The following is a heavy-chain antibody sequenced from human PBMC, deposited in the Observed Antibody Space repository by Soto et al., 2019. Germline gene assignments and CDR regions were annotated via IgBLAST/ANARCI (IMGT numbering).Heavy chain of an antibody. J-gene: IGHJ4*02. D-gene: IGHD2-2*01. CDR2: IWYDGSNK. CDR3: ARDRCSSTSCSLFDY. CDR1: GFTFSSYG. Sequence: PGGSLRLSCAASGFTFSSYGMHWVRQAPGKGLEWVAVIWYDGSNKYYADSVKGRFTISRDNSKNTLYLQMNSLRAEDTAVYYCARDRCSSTSCSLFDYWGQGTLVTAPQ. V-gene: IGHV3-33*01.